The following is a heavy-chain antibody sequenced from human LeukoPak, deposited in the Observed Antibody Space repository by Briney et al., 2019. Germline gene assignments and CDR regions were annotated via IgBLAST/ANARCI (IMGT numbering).Heavy chain of an antibody. D-gene: IGHD6-19*01. V-gene: IGHV4-39*07. J-gene: IGHJ6*03. CDR1: GGSISSSSYY. CDR2: IYYSGST. CDR3: ARATAVAGGYYYYYMDV. Sequence: SETLSLTCTVSGGSISSSSYYWGWIRQPPGKGLEWIGSIYYSGSTYYNPSLKSRVTTSVDTSKNQFSLKLSSVTAADTAVYYCARATAVAGGYYYYYMDVWGKGTTVTVSS.